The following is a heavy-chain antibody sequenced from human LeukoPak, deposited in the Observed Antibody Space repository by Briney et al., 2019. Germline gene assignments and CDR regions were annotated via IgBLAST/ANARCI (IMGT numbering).Heavy chain of an antibody. CDR2: ISGSGGNT. CDR1: GFTFSSYA. J-gene: IGHJ4*02. CDR3: AKDRRPHTVSTQHGAFDY. D-gene: IGHD2-2*01. Sequence: GSLRLSCAASGFTFSSYAMSWVRPAPGKGLEWVSGISGSGGNTYDADSVKGRFTISRDNSKNALYLQMNSLRVEDTAVYYCAKDRRPHTVSTQHGAFDYWGQGTLVTVSS. V-gene: IGHV3-23*01.